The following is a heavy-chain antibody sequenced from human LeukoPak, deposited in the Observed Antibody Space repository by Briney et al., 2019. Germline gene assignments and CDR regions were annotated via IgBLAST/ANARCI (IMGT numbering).Heavy chain of an antibody. V-gene: IGHV1-2*02. J-gene: IGHJ4*02. CDR3: ARVPGYYDSSVVGY. D-gene: IGHD3-22*01. Sequence: GASVTVSCKASGYTFTGYYMHWVRQAPGQGLEWMGWINPNSGGTNYAQKFQGRVTMTRDTSISTAYMELSRLRSDDTAVYYCARVPGYYDSSVVGYWGQGTLVTVSS. CDR1: GYTFTGYY. CDR2: INPNSGGT.